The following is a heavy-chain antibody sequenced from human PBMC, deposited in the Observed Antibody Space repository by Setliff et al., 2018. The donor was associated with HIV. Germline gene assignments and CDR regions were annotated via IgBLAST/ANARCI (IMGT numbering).Heavy chain of an antibody. D-gene: IGHD3-10*01. CDR1: GGSISSGGYS. Sequence: SETLSLTCAVSGGSISSGGYSWNWIRQPPGKGLEWIGYIYYSGSTYYSPSLKSRVTISEDTSKNQFSLKMRSVTAADTAVYYCATSPAGEILGSRPFYFDYWGQGTLVTVSS. J-gene: IGHJ4*02. V-gene: IGHV4-31*02. CDR2: IYYSGST. CDR3: ATSPAGEILGSRPFYFDY.